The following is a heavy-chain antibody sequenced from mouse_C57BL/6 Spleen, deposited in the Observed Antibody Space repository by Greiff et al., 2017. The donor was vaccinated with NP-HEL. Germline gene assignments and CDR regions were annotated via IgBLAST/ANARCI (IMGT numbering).Heavy chain of an antibody. CDR1: GYTFTDYN. D-gene: IGHD1-1*01. J-gene: IGHJ1*03. Sequence: VQLQQSGPELVKPGASVKIPCKASGYTFTDYNMDWVKQSHGKSLEWIGDINPNNGGTIYNQKFKGKATLTVDKSSSTAYMELRSLTSEDTAVYYCARRMITTVVAYNWYFDVWGTGTTVTVSS. CDR3: ARRMITTVVAYNWYFDV. V-gene: IGHV1-18*01. CDR2: INPNNGGT.